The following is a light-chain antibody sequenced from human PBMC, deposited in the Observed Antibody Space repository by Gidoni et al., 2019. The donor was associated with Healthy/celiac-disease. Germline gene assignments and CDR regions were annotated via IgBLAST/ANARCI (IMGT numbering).Light chain of an antibody. J-gene: IGKJ4*01. V-gene: IGKV3-11*01. CDR3: QQRSNWPPF. CDR1: QSVSSY. Sequence: EIVLTQSPATLSLSPGERATLSCRASQSVSSYLAWYQQKPGQAPRLLIYDASNRATGIPARFSGSGSGTDFTLTISSLEPEDFAVYYCQQRSNWPPFFGGXTKVEIK. CDR2: DAS.